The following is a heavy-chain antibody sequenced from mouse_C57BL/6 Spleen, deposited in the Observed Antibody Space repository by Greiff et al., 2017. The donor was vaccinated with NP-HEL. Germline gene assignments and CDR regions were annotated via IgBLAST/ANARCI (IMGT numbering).Heavy chain of an antibody. Sequence: EVQLQQSGPELVKPGASVKISCKASGYTFTDYYMNWVKQSHGKSLEWIGDINPNNGGTSYNQKFKGKATLTVDKSSSTAYMELRSLTSEDSAVYYCARGYYVFDYWGQGTTLTVSS. D-gene: IGHD2-1*01. J-gene: IGHJ2*01. CDR2: INPNNGGT. V-gene: IGHV1-26*01. CDR3: ARGYYVFDY. CDR1: GYTFTDYY.